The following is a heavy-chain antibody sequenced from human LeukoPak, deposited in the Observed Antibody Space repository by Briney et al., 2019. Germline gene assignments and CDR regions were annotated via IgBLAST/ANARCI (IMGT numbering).Heavy chain of an antibody. D-gene: IGHD6-13*01. CDR3: ARDEWGSSSNVLDY. CDR1: GYSISSGYY. J-gene: IGHJ4*02. V-gene: IGHV4-38-2*02. Sequence: TSQTLSLTCTVSGYSISSGYYWGWIRQPPGKGLEWIGSTYHSGSTYYNPSLKSRVTISVDTSKNQFSLKLSSVTAADTAVYYCARDEWGSSSNVLDYWGQGTLVTVSS. CDR2: TYHSGST.